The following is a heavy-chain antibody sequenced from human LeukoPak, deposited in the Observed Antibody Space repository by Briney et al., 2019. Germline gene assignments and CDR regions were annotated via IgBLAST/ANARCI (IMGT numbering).Heavy chain of an antibody. J-gene: IGHJ6*03. V-gene: IGHV4-39*07. Sequence: PSETLSLTCTVSGGSISSSSYYWGWIRQPPGKGLEWIGSIYYRGNTYYNPSLKSRVTISVDTSKNQFSLKLSSVTAADTAVYYCAGTANWGLTYYYYYMDVWGKGTTVTVSS. D-gene: IGHD7-27*01. CDR2: IYYRGNT. CDR1: GGSISSSSYY. CDR3: AGTANWGLTYYYYYMDV.